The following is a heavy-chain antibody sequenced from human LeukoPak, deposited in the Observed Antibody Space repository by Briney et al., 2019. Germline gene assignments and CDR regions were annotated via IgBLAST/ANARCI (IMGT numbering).Heavy chain of an antibody. Sequence: GGSLRLSCVASGFAFSSYEMSWVRQAPGKGLEWVSFISGDGRAIHYADSVKGRFTISADNPRNSVFLQMNSLRAEDTAVYYCATSLSGWFGPSAYYCGQGTLVPV. J-gene: IGHJ4*02. CDR1: GFAFSSYE. CDR2: ISGDGRAI. V-gene: IGHV3-48*03. D-gene: IGHD6-19*01. CDR3: ATSLSGWFGPSAYY.